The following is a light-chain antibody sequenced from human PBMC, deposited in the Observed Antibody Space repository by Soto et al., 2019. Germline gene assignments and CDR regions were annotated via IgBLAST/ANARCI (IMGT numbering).Light chain of an antibody. CDR3: CSYAGRSIYV. Sequence: QSVLAQPASVSGSPGQSITISCTGSSSDVGGYKFVSWYRQHPGKVPQLLIYEATKRPAGVSHRFSGSKSDNTASLTISGLQSEDEADYFCCSYAGRSIYVFGNGTKVTVL. J-gene: IGLJ1*01. V-gene: IGLV2-23*01. CDR1: SSDVGGYKF. CDR2: EAT.